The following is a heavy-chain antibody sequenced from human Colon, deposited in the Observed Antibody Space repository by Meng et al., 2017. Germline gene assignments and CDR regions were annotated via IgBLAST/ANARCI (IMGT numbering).Heavy chain of an antibody. CDR2: IYYSGST. Sequence: QEPGPGFVQPSRTLCSTWPVAGGSISSGEYYWSWIRQPPGKGLEWIGYIYYSGSTYSNASLKSRVTISIDRSKNQFSLKLSSVTAADTAVYYCARDRKHYGERGWFDPWGQGTLVTVSS. CDR1: GGSISSGEYY. D-gene: IGHD4-17*01. V-gene: IGHV4-30-4*01. CDR3: ARDRKHYGERGWFDP. J-gene: IGHJ5*02.